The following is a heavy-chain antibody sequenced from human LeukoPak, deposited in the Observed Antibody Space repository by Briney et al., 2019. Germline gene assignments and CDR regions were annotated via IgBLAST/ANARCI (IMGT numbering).Heavy chain of an antibody. CDR1: GASISSGSYY. CDR3: ARESPIAETA. D-gene: IGHD6-13*01. J-gene: IGHJ5*02. V-gene: IGHV4-61*02. CDR2: IYTSGST. Sequence: SETLSLTCTVSGASISSGSYYWSWIRQSAGKGLELIGRIYTSGSTNYNHSLTGRLTISVDRSKNQFSLRLSSVTAADTAVYYCARESPIAETAWGQGTLVTVSS.